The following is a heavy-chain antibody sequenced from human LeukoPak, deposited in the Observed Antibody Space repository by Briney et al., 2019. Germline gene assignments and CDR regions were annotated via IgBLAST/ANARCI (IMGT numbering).Heavy chain of an antibody. CDR2: IYTSGST. V-gene: IGHV4-4*07. Sequence: SETLSLTCTVSGGSITSYYWSWIRQPAGKGLEWIGRIYTSGSTNYNPSLKSRVTMSVDTSKNQFSLKLSSVSAAATAMYYWARGAKYSYYYYMDVWGEGTTVTVSS. CDR3: ARGAKYSYYYYMDV. CDR1: GGSITSYY. D-gene: IGHD4/OR15-4a*01. J-gene: IGHJ6*03.